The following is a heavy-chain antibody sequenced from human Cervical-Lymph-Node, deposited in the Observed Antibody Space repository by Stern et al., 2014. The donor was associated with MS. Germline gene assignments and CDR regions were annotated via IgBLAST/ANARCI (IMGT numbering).Heavy chain of an antibody. D-gene: IGHD6-19*01. Sequence: VQLDESGGGVVQPGRSLRLSCAVSGFTFSSYAMHWVRQAPGKGLEWVALISYDGSKKYYADSVKGRFSISRDNSENTVYLQMNSLRAEDTAVYYCARVVAVAGTSFDYWGQGTAVTVSS. CDR2: ISYDGSKK. J-gene: IGHJ4*02. CDR3: ARVVAVAGTSFDY. CDR1: GFTFSSYA. V-gene: IGHV3-30-3*01.